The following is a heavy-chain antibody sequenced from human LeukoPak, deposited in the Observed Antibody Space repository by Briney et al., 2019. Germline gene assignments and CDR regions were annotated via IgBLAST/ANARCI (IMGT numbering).Heavy chain of an antibody. Sequence: GGSLRLSCAASGFTFSSYAMSWVRQAAGKGLEWVSAISGSGGSTYYADSVKGRFTISRDNSKNTLYLQMNSLRAEDTAVYYCAREDARRARYPGPYYYYGMDVWGQGTTVTVSS. CDR3: AREDARRARYPGPYYYYGMDV. D-gene: IGHD1-1*01. CDR2: ISGSGGST. CDR1: GFTFSSYA. J-gene: IGHJ6*02. V-gene: IGHV3-23*01.